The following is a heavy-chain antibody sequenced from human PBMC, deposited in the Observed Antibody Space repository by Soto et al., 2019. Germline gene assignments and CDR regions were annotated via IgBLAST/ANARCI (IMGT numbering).Heavy chain of an antibody. J-gene: IGHJ4*02. CDR2: ISGSGGST. CDR1: GFTFSSYA. Sequence: EVQLLESGGGLVQPGGSLRLSCAASGFTFSSYAMSWVRQAPGKGLEWVSAISGSGGSTYYADSVKGRFTISRDNSKNTLYLQMNSLRAEDTAVYYCAKDSPGWYYDSSGSLDYWGQGTLVTVSS. V-gene: IGHV3-23*01. CDR3: AKDSPGWYYDSSGSLDY. D-gene: IGHD3-22*01.